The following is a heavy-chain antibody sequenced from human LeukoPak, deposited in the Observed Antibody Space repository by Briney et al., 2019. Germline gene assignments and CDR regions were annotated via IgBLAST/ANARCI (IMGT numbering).Heavy chain of an antibody. Sequence: PGRSLRLSCAASGFTFSSYGMHWVRQAPGKGLEWVAVISYDGSNKYYADSVKGRFTISRDNSKNTLYLQMNSLRAEDTAVYYCARDSPGDFWSGYYTYYFDYWGQGTLVTVSS. CDR1: GFTFSSYG. D-gene: IGHD3-3*01. CDR2: ISYDGSNK. V-gene: IGHV3-30*19. CDR3: ARDSPGDFWSGYYTYYFDY. J-gene: IGHJ4*02.